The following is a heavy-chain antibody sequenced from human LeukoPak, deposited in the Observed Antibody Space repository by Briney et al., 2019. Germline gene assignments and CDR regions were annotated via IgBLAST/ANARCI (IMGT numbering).Heavy chain of an antibody. CDR2: IKQDGSEK. D-gene: IGHD1-14*01. CDR1: GFTFSSYW. Sequence: PGGSLRLSCAASGFTFSSYWMTWVRHAPGKGLEWVANIKQDGSEKYYVDSVKGRFTISRDNAQNSLYLQMNSLRAEDTAVYYCARLGSPDDVWDWFDPWGQGTLVTVSS. CDR3: ARLGSPDDVWDWFDP. V-gene: IGHV3-7*01. J-gene: IGHJ5*02.